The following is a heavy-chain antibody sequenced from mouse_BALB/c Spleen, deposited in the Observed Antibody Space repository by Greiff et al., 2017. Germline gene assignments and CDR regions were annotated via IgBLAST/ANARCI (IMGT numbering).Heavy chain of an antibody. CDR1: GFNIKDYY. D-gene: IGHD2-10*02. CDR2: IDPENGNT. J-gene: IGHJ4*01. Sequence: DVQLQQSGAELVRPGALVKLSCKASGFNIKDYYMHWVKQRPEQGLEWIGWIDPENGNTIYDPKFQGKASITADTSSNTAYLQLSSLTSEDTAVYYCARGYGTYAMDYWGQGTSVTVSS. V-gene: IGHV14-1*02. CDR3: ARGYGTYAMDY.